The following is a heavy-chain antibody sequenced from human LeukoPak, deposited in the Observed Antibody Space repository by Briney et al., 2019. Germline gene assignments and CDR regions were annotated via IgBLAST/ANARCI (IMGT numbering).Heavy chain of an antibody. V-gene: IGHV3-7*01. CDR1: GFTFSTYW. D-gene: IGHD5-24*01. CDR3: AKWRWRQSEFEY. J-gene: IGHJ4*02. CDR2: INPDGSV. Sequence: GGSLRLSCAASGFTFSTYWMAWVRQAPGKGLEWVANINPDGSVNYVDSVKGRFTVSRDNAQKSLFLQMNSLSVEDTGVYYCAKWRWRQSEFEYWGQGTLVTVSS.